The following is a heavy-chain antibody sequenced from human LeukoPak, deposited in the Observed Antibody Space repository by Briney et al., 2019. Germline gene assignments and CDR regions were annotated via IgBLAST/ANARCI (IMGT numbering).Heavy chain of an antibody. D-gene: IGHD3-10*01. CDR2: ISYDGSNK. V-gene: IGHV3-30*18. J-gene: IGHJ4*02. CDR1: GFTFSSYG. CDR3: AKDLTFMVRGVPDY. Sequence: PGGSLRLSCAASGFTFSSYGMHWVRQAPGKGLEWVAVISYDGSNKYYAGSVKGRFTISRDNSKNTLYLQMNSLRAEDTAVYYCAKDLTFMVRGVPDYWGQGTLVTVSS.